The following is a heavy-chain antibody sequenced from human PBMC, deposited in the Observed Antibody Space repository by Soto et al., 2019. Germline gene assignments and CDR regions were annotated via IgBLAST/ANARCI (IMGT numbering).Heavy chain of an antibody. CDR1: GFTFSSYA. Sequence: PGGSLRLSCAASGFTFSSYAMHWVRQAPGKGLEWVAVISYDGSNKYYADSVKGRFTISRDNSKNTLYLQMNSLRAEDTAVYYCAAREAYYYDSSGYEPSGAFDIWGQGTMVTVSS. D-gene: IGHD3-22*01. J-gene: IGHJ3*02. V-gene: IGHV3-30-3*01. CDR3: AAREAYYYDSSGYEPSGAFDI. CDR2: ISYDGSNK.